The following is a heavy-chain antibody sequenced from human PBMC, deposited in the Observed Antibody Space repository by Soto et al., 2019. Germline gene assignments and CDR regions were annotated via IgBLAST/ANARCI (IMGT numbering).Heavy chain of an antibody. J-gene: IGHJ3*02. CDR3: TRPGSNDI. V-gene: IGHV3-73*02. Sequence: EVQLVESGGGLVQPGGSLKLSCAASGFTFSGSAMHWVRQASGKGLEWVGRIRSKANSYATAYAASVKGRFTISRDDSKNTAYLQMNSLKTEGTAVYYCTRPGSNDIWGQGTMVTVSS. D-gene: IGHD3-10*01. CDR2: IRSKANSYAT. CDR1: GFTFSGSA.